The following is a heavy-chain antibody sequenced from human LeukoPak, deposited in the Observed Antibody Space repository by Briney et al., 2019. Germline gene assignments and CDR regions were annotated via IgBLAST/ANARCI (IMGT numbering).Heavy chain of an antibody. CDR2: IYYSGST. CDR1: GGSISSYY. V-gene: IGHV4-59*08. CDR3: ARHQYSSGLAWFDP. Sequence: SETLSLTCTVSGGSISSYYWSWIRQPPGKGLEWIGYIYYSGSTNYNPSLKSRVTISVDTSKNQFSLKLSSVTAADTAVYYCARHQYSSGLAWFDPWGQGTLVTVSS. J-gene: IGHJ5*02. D-gene: IGHD6-19*01.